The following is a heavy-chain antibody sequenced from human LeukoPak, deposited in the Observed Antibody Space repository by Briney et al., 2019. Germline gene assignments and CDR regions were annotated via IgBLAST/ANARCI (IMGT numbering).Heavy chain of an antibody. D-gene: IGHD6-19*01. J-gene: IGHJ4*02. Sequence: GGSLRLSCAASGFTFRNYWMSWVRQAPGEGLEWVATIKQDGSEKYYGDSVKGRFTISRDNAQSSLFLQMNSLRAEDTAVYYCARGRVTGYSSGWYLGWGQGILVTVSS. V-gene: IGHV3-7*04. CDR1: GFTFRNYW. CDR2: IKQDGSEK. CDR3: ARGRVTGYSSGWYLG.